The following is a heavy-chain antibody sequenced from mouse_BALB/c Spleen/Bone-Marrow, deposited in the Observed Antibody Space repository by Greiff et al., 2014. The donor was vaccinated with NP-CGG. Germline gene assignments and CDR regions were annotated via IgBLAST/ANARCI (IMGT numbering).Heavy chain of an antibody. Sequence: VQLQQSGPELVKPGASVKISCKASGYSFTAYYIHWVKQSHVKSLEWIGRINPYNGATSYNQNFKDKASLTVDKSSSTAYVELHSLTSEDSAVYYCARKGNYGWFAYWGQGTLVTVSA. D-gene: IGHD2-1*01. V-gene: IGHV1-26*01. CDR3: ARKGNYGWFAY. CDR2: INPYNGAT. J-gene: IGHJ3*01. CDR1: GYSFTAYY.